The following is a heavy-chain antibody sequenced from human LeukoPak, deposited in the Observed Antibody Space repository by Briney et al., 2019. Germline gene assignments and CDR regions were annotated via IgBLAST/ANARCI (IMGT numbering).Heavy chain of an antibody. Sequence: SETLSLTCTISGDSISSTNYYWGWIRQPPGKGLEWIGTIYYSGSTHYNPSLQSRVTISVDTSKNQFSLKLSSVTAADTAVYYCSRLAVAGRTDYYYYMDVWGKGTTVTVSS. D-gene: IGHD6-19*01. V-gene: IGHV4-39*01. J-gene: IGHJ6*03. CDR3: SRLAVAGRTDYYYYMDV. CDR2: IYYSGST. CDR1: GDSISSTNYY.